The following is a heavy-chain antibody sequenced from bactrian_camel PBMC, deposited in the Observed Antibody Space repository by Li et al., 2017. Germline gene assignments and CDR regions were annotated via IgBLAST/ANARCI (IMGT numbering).Heavy chain of an antibody. CDR2: IESDGST. CDR1: GDTIGRYC. D-gene: IGHD7*01. V-gene: IGHV3S9*01. J-gene: IGHJ4*01. CDR3: AAARRGWGWVGVMACKSDTYRFV. Sequence: HVQLVESGGGSVQVGGSLTLSCVAFGDTIGRYCMGWFRQIPDREREGVAGIESDGSTSYADSVKGRFTTSQNNAKTTVYLQMNSLKPEDTAVYICAAARRGWGWVGVMACKSDTYRFVWGQGTQVTVS.